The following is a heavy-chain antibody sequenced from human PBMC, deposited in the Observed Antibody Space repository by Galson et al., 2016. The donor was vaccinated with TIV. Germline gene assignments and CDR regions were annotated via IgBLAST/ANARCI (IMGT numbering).Heavy chain of an antibody. CDR1: GFTFRSYA. Sequence: SLRLSCAVSGFTFRSYAMSWVRRAPGNGLEWVSGISSSGANTYYADSVQGRFTISRDNSKNTLYLQMDSLRAEDTAEYYLAKNREGEYYDVSSGYLPSFDLGGRGTLVTVPS. CDR2: ISSSGANT. D-gene: IGHD3-22*01. J-gene: IGHJ4*02. V-gene: IGHV3-23*01. CDR3: AKNREGEYYDVSSGYLPSFDL.